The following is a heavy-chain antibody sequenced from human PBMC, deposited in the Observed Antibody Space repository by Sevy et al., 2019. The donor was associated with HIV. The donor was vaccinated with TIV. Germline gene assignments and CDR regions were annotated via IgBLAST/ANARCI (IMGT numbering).Heavy chain of an antibody. CDR1: GFPFSAFG. CDR3: AEDRKRALSMIPVLNDGFDY. CDR2: ISYDGSNK. D-gene: IGHD3-22*01. J-gene: IGHJ4*02. Sequence: GGSLRLSCAASGFPFSAFGMYWVRQAPGKGLEWVTLISYDGSNKNYAASVKGRFIISRDNSKNTLYLLMNNLRTEDTVVYYCAEDRKRALSMIPVLNDGFDYWGQGTVVTVSS. V-gene: IGHV3-30*18.